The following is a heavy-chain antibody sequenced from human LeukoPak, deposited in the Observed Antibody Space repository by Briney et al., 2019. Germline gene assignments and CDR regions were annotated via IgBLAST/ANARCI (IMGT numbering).Heavy chain of an antibody. V-gene: IGHV3-48*02. D-gene: IGHD6-6*01. Sequence: GGSLRLSCAASGFTFRSYAMAWVREAPGKGLEWLSYISSSSKINYADSVKGRFTISRDNTKNSLYLQMNSLRDEDTAVYYCARSANPGVHDFDPWGQGTLVTVSS. CDR2: ISSSSKI. CDR1: GFTFRSYA. J-gene: IGHJ5*02. CDR3: ARSANPGVHDFDP.